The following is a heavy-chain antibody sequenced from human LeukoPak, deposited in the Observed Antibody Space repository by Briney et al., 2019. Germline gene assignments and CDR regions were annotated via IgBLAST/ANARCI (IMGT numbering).Heavy chain of an antibody. V-gene: IGHV3-21*01. J-gene: IGHJ6*03. D-gene: IGHD6-19*01. Sequence: GGSLRLSCAASRFTFSSYSMNWVRQAPGKGLEWFSSIGSSSSYIYYADSVKGRFTISRDNAKNSLYLQMNSLRAEDTAVYYCARDYSSGWYANMDVWGKGTTVTISS. CDR3: ARDYSSGWYANMDV. CDR1: RFTFSSYS. CDR2: IGSSSSYI.